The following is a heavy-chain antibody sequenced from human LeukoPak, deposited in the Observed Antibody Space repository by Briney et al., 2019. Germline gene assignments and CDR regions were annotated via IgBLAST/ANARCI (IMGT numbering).Heavy chain of an antibody. Sequence: SQTLPLTCAISGDSVSSNSDAWNWIRQSPSRGLEWLGRTYYRSKWSNDYAVSVKGRIMINPDTSKNQFSLQLTSVTPEDTAVYYCVRDNKGIAVSAAFDIWGQGTMVTVSS. V-gene: IGHV6-1*01. J-gene: IGHJ3*02. CDR1: GDSVSSNSDA. CDR2: TYYRSKWSN. D-gene: IGHD6-19*01. CDR3: VRDNKGIAVSAAFDI.